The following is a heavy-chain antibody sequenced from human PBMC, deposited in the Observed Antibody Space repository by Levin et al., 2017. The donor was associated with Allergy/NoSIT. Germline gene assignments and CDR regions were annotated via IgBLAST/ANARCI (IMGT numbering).Heavy chain of an antibody. CDR3: ARELLGGHYDY. Sequence: SGGSLRLSCKGSGYSFTTNWIGWVRQMPGKGLEWMGVIYPGNSGTTYSPSFQGQVTISADRSISTAYLQWSSLKASDTAMYYCARELLGGHYDYWGQGTLVTVSS. J-gene: IGHJ4*02. V-gene: IGHV5-51*01. CDR1: GYSFTTNW. D-gene: IGHD4-23*01. CDR2: IYPGNSGT.